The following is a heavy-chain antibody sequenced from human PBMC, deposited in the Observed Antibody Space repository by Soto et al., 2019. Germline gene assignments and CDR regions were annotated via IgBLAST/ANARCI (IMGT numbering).Heavy chain of an antibody. J-gene: IGHJ6*02. D-gene: IGHD3-22*01. Sequence: AASVKVSCKASGYTFTSYGISWVRQAPGQGLEWMGWISAYNGNTNYAQKLQGRVTMTTDTSTSTAYMELRSLRSDDTAVYYCARDAGIEYYDSSGYYFPQGYYYYGMDVWGQGTTVTVSS. CDR3: ARDAGIEYYDSSGYYFPQGYYYYGMDV. CDR2: ISAYNGNT. CDR1: GYTFTSYG. V-gene: IGHV1-18*04.